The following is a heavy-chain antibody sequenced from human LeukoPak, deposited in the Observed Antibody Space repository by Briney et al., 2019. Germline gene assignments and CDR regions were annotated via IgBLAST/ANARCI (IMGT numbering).Heavy chain of an antibody. CDR1: GFTFDGYA. D-gene: IGHD6-25*01. Sequence: SLRLSCAASGFTFDGYAMHWVRQAPGKGLEWVSGISWNSGSIGYADSVKGRFTISRDNAKNSLYLQMNSLRAEDTALYYCAKVIGIFPRDSSESRGFDYWGQGTLVTVSS. CDR3: AKVIGIFPRDSSESRGFDY. J-gene: IGHJ4*02. V-gene: IGHV3-9*01. CDR2: ISWNSGSI.